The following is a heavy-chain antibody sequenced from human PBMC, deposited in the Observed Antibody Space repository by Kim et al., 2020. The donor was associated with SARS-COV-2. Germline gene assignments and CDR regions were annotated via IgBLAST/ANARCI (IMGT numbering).Heavy chain of an antibody. CDR3: ASLGNEQQLDYYYYGMDV. J-gene: IGHJ6*02. V-gene: IGHV4-31*03. D-gene: IGHD6-13*01. Sequence: SETLSLTCTVSGGSISSGGYYWSWIRQHPGKGLEWIGYIYYSGSTYYNPSLKSRVTISVDTSKNQFSLKLSSVTAADTAVYYCASLGNEQQLDYYYYGMDVWGQGTTVTVSS. CDR1: GGSISSGGYY. CDR2: IYYSGST.